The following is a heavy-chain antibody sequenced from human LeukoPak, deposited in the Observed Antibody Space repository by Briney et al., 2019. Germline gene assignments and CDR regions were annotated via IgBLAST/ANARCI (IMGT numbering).Heavy chain of an antibody. CDR1: GFTFSSYS. CDR3: AREDSSSPGAFDY. V-gene: IGHV3-21*01. J-gene: IGHJ4*02. CDR2: ISSSSSYI. Sequence: GGSLRLSCAASGFTFSSYSMNWVRQAPGKGLEWVSSISSSSSYIYYADSVKGRFTISRDNAKNSLYLQMNSLRAEDTAVHYCAREDSSSPGAFDYWGQGTLVTVSS. D-gene: IGHD6-6*01.